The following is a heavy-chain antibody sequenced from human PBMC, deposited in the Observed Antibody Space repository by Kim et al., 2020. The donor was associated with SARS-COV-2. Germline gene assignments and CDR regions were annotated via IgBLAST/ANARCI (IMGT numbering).Heavy chain of an antibody. CDR3: ARAVLLWFGTSTGWFDP. V-gene: IGHV4-34*01. D-gene: IGHD3-10*01. J-gene: IGHJ5*02. CDR1: GGSFSGYY. CDR2: INHSVST. Sequence: SETLSLTCAVYGGSFSGYYWSWIRQPPGKGLEWMGEINHSVSTNYNPSLKSRVTISVDTSKNQFSLKLSSVTAADTAVYYCARAVLLWFGTSTGWFDPWGQGTLVTVSS.